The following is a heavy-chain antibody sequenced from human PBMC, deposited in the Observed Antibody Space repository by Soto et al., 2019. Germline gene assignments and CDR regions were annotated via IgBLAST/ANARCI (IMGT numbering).Heavy chain of an antibody. D-gene: IGHD5-18*01. CDR1: GGSISSGGYS. Sequence: QLQLQESGSGLVKPSQTLSLTCAVSGGSISSGGYSWSWIRQPPGKGLEWIGYIYHSGYTYYNPSLKSRVTISLDRSKNQFSLRLSSVTAADTAVYYCARYLVVDTAMNYFDYWGQGTLVTVSS. CDR3: ARYLVVDTAMNYFDY. V-gene: IGHV4-30-2*01. J-gene: IGHJ4*02. CDR2: IYHSGYT.